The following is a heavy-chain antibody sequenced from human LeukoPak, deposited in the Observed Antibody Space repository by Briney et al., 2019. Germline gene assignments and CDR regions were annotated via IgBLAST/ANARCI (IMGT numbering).Heavy chain of an antibody. CDR3: ANPVTQNSEWYVNGDY. CDR2: IWYDGSNK. Sequence: PGGSLRLSCAASGFTFSSYGMHWVRQAPGKGLEWVAVIWYDGSNKYYADSVKGRFTISRDNSKNTLYLQMNNLRAEDTAVYFCANPVTQNSEWYVNGDYWGQGTLVTVSS. CDR1: GFTFSSYG. J-gene: IGHJ4*02. V-gene: IGHV3-33*06. D-gene: IGHD6-19*01.